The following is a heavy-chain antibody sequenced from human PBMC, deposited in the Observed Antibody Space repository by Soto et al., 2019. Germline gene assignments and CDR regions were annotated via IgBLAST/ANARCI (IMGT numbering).Heavy chain of an antibody. CDR1: GGTFSSYT. J-gene: IGHJ5*02. V-gene: IGHV1-69*04. CDR3: AREGSSGWAQRGDWFAP. Sequence: SVKVSCKASGGTFSSYTISWVRQAPGQGLEWMGRIIPILGIANYAQKFQGRVTITADKSTSTAYMELSSLRSEDTAVYYCAREGSSGWAQRGDWFAPGGRGTLVTVSS. D-gene: IGHD6-19*01. CDR2: IIPILGIA.